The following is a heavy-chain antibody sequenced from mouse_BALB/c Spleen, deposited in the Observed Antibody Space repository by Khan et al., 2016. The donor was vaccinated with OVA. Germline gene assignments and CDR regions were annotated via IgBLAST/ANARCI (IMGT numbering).Heavy chain of an antibody. CDR3: ARQPYYDYNILDY. CDR2: IWSDGNT. CDR1: GFSLTTYG. D-gene: IGHD2-4*01. V-gene: IGHV2-6-1*01. J-gene: IGHJ4*01. Sequence: VQLQESGPGLAAPSQSLSITCTISGFSLTTYGVHWVRQPPGKGLEWLAVIWSDGNTNYNSALKSRLTITKDNSQSQDFLKMNSLQTDGTAIYFCARQPYYDYNILDYWGQGTSITVSS.